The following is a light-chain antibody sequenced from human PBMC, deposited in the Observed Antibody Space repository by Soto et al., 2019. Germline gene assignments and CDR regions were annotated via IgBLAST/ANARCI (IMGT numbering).Light chain of an antibody. CDR2: DAS. V-gene: IGKV3-11*01. CDR1: QSVNSY. Sequence: EIVLTQSPATLSLSPGESATLSCRASQSVNSYLAWYQQRPGQAPSLLMYDASSRATGIPARFSGSGSGTEFTLTISSLEPEDFAVYYCQQSDNWPPTFGGGTKLKIK. CDR3: QQSDNWPPT. J-gene: IGKJ4*01.